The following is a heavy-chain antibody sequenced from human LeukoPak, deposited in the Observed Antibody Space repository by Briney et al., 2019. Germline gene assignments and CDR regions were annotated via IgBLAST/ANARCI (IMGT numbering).Heavy chain of an antibody. CDR2: INHSGST. J-gene: IGHJ5*02. V-gene: IGHV4-34*01. CDR3: AREGNPMTTVTTSWFDP. Sequence: SETLSLTCAVYGGSFSGYYWSWIRQPPGKGLEWIGEINHSGSTNYNPSLKSRVTISVDTSKNQSSLKLSSVTAADTAVYYCAREGNPMTTVTTSWFDPWGQGTLVTVSS. D-gene: IGHD4-17*01. CDR1: GGSFSGYY.